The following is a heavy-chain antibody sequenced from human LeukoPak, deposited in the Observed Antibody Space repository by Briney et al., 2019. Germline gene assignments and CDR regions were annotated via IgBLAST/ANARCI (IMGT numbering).Heavy chain of an antibody. Sequence: SETLSLTCAVYGGSFSGYYWSWIRQPPGKGLEWIGEINHSGSTNYNPSLKSRVTISVDTSKNQFSLKLSSVTAADTAVYYCASEYYRYCSSTSCSRGWFDPWGQGTLVTVSS. D-gene: IGHD2-2*01. V-gene: IGHV4-34*01. J-gene: IGHJ5*02. CDR2: INHSGST. CDR1: GGSFSGYY. CDR3: ASEYYRYCSSTSCSRGWFDP.